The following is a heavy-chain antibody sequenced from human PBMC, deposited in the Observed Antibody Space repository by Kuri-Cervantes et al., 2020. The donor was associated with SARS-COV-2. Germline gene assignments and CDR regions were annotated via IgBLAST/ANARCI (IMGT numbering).Heavy chain of an antibody. V-gene: IGHV3-48*02. CDR2: IDASGKSR. D-gene: IGHD1-14*01. CDR1: GFTFSSYG. J-gene: IGHJ4*02. CDR3: STTWDH. Sequence: GESLKTSCAASGFTFSSYGMHWVRQAPGMGLEWVSHIDASGKSRYYIDSVQGRFTISRDNARNSLYLQMNSLTEEDTAVYYCSTTWDHWGQGTLVTVSS.